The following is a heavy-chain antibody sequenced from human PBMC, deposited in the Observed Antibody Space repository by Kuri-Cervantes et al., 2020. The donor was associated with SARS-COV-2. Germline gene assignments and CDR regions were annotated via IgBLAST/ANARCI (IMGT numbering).Heavy chain of an antibody. D-gene: IGHD4-17*01. CDR2: INHSGST. CDR1: GGSFSNFY. CDR3: ARVYGVAFDY. J-gene: IGHJ4*02. V-gene: IGHV4-34*01. Sequence: SQTLSLTCAVYGGSFSNFYWSWIRQPPGKGLEWIGEINHSGSTYYNPSLKSRVTISVDRSKNQFSLKLSSVTAADTAVYYCARVYGVAFDYWGQGTLVTVSS.